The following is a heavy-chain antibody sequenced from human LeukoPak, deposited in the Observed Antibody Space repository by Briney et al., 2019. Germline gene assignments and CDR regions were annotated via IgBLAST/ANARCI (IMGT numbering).Heavy chain of an antibody. CDR2: ISSSSSTI. D-gene: IGHD3-16*01. J-gene: IGHJ6*02. V-gene: IGHV3-48*02. CDR1: GFTFSSYS. CDR3: ARGERTIIYYYYYGMDV. Sequence: GGSLRLSCAASGFTFSSYSTNWVRQAPGKGLEWVSYISSSSSTIYYADSVKGRFTISRDNAKNSLYLQMNSLRDEDTAVYYCARGERTIIYYYYYGMDVWGQGTTVTVSS.